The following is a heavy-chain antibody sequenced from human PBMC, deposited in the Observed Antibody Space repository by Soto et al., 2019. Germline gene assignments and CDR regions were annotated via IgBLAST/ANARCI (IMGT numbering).Heavy chain of an antibody. V-gene: IGHV5-51*01. CDR3: ARQLGVLPTSEIYYYYGMDV. CDR2: IYPGDSDT. Sequence: PGESLKISGKGSGYSFTSYWIGWVRQMPGKGLEWMGIIYPGDSDTRYSPSFQGQVTISADKSISTAYLQWSSLKASDTAMYYCARQLGVLPTSEIYYYYGMDVWGQGTTVTVSS. CDR1: GYSFTSYW. D-gene: IGHD3-16*01. J-gene: IGHJ6*02.